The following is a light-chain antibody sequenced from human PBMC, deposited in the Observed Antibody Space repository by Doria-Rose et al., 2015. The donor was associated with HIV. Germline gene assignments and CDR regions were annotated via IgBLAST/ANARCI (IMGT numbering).Light chain of an antibody. CDR3: NSRDSSGNHWL. Sequence: SSELSQEPAVSVALGQTVRITCQGDSLRSYYAGWYQQKPGQAPILVIYGKNNRPSGIPDRFSGFSSGNTASLTITGAQAEDEADYYGNSRDSSGNHWLFGGGTKLTVL. CDR1: SLRSYY. V-gene: IGLV3-19*01. CDR2: GKN. J-gene: IGLJ3*02.